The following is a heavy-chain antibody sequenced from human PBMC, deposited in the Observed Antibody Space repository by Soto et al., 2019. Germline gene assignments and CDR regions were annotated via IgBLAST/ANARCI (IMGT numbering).Heavy chain of an antibody. D-gene: IGHD3-22*01. V-gene: IGHV3-23*01. CDR2: ISGSGGST. J-gene: IGHJ4*02. Sequence: GVSLRLSCAASGFTFSSYAMSWVRQAPGKGLEWVSAISGSGGSTYYADSVKGRFTISRDNSKNTLYLQMNSLRAEDTAVYYCAKEPYDSSGYYYVYWGQGTLVTVSS. CDR1: GFTFSSYA. CDR3: AKEPYDSSGYYYVY.